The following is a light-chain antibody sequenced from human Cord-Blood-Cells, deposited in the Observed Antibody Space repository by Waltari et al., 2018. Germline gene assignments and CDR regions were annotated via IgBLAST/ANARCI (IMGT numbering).Light chain of an antibody. CDR2: DVS. CDR3: SSYTSSSRV. CDR1: HSCVGGYYY. J-gene: IGLJ3*02. V-gene: IGLV2-14*03. Sequence: QSALTLPASVSGVRGQSITISCSGTHSCVGGYYYVSWYQQHPGKAPKLMIYDVSNRTSGVTNRCSCSKSGNTASMTISVLQAEDDADYYCSSYTSSSRVFGGGTKLTVV.